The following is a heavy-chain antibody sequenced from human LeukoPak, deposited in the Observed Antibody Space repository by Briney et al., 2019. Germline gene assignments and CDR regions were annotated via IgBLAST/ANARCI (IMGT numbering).Heavy chain of an antibody. J-gene: IGHJ4*02. CDR2: INPNSGGT. CDR1: GYTFTGYY. D-gene: IGHD3-22*01. V-gene: IGHV1-2*02. Sequence: ASVKVSCKASGYTFTGYYMHWVRQAPGQGLEWMGWINPNSGGTNYAQKFQGRVTMTRDTSISTAYMELSRLRSDDTAVYYCARNINYYDSSQGYFDYWGQGTLVTVSS. CDR3: ARNINYYDSSQGYFDY.